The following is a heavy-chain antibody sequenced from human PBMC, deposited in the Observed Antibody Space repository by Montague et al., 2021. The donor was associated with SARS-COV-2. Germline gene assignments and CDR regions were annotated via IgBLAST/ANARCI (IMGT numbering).Heavy chain of an antibody. J-gene: IGHJ6*02. D-gene: IGHD3-9*01. CDR2: IYTSGST. CDR1: GGSISSYY. Sequence: SETLSLTCTASGGSISSYYWSWIRQPAGKGLEWIGRIYTSGSTNYNPSLKSRVTMSVDTSKNQFSLELSSVTAADTAVYYCARVGRAGYDILTGYYYYGMDIWGQGTTVTVSS. CDR3: ARVGRAGYDILTGYYYYGMDI. V-gene: IGHV4-4*07.